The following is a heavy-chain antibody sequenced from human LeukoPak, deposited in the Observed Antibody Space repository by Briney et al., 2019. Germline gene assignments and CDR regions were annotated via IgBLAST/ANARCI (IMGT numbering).Heavy chain of an antibody. CDR2: ISWDGGST. CDR1: GFTFDDYT. J-gene: IGHJ4*02. D-gene: IGHD3-10*01. V-gene: IGHV3-43*01. CDR3: AKDGASYYYGSGREYYFDY. Sequence: GGSLRLSCAASGFTFDDYTMHWVRQAPGKGLEWVSLISWDGGSTYYADSVKGRFTISRDNSKNSLYLQMNSLRTGDTALYYCAKDGASYYYGSGREYYFDYWGQGTLVTVSS.